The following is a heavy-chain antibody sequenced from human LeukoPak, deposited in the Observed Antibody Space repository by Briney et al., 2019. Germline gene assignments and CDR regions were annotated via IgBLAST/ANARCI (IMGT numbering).Heavy chain of an antibody. CDR2: ISGSGDNNDNT. Sequence: GGSLRLSCAASGSSFSTYAMSWVRQAPEKGLEWVSAISGSGDNNDNTYYADSVKGQFTISRDNSKNTLYLQMSSLRAEDAAVYYCAKSGSTSWYLDYWGQGTLVTVSS. D-gene: IGHD6-13*01. J-gene: IGHJ4*02. CDR3: AKSGSTSWYLDY. CDR1: GSSFSTYA. V-gene: IGHV3-23*01.